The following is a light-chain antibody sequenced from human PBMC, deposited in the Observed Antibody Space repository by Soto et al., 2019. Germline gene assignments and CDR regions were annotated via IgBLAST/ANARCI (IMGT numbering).Light chain of an antibody. J-gene: IGLJ2*01. V-gene: IGLV2-14*01. CDR2: EVS. CDR3: SSYTSSGTLVV. CDR1: SSDIGGYKY. Sequence: QSALTQPASVSGSPGQSITISCTGTSSDIGGYKYVSWYQQHPGKAPKLMIFEVSNRPSGVSNRFSGSKSGNKASLTISGLQADDEADYYCSSYTSSGTLVVFGGGNKLTFL.